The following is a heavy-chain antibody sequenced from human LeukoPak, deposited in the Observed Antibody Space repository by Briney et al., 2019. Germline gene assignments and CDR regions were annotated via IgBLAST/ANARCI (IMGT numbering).Heavy chain of an antibody. CDR3: AINMRARGARWLDKYYFDY. CDR1: GYTFTGYY. J-gene: IGHJ4*02. Sequence: ASVKVSCKASGYTFTGYYMHWVRQAPGQGLEWMGWINPNSGGTNYAQKFQGRVTMTRDTSISTACMELSRLRSDDTAVYYCAINMRARGARWLDKYYFDYWGQGTLVTVSS. CDR2: INPNSGGT. D-gene: IGHD5-24*01. V-gene: IGHV1-2*02.